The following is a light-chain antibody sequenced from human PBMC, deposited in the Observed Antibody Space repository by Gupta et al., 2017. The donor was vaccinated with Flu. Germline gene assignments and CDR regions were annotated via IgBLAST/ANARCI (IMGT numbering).Light chain of an antibody. J-gene: IGKJ1*01. Sequence: DIQLTQSPSTLSASGGVRVTITCRASQSSGGWLAWYQQKPGKAPKLLMSTASSLGSGVPSRFSGSGSGTEFTLTISSLQPDDFATYYCQQYDTYPWTFGQGTKVEIK. CDR2: TAS. CDR1: QSSGGW. V-gene: IGKV1-5*03. CDR3: QQYDTYPWT.